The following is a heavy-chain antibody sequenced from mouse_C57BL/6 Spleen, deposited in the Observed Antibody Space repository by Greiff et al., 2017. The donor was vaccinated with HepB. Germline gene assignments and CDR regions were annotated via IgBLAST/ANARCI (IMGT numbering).Heavy chain of an antibody. D-gene: IGHD1-1*01. CDR3: ARRSTTVVTFDY. V-gene: IGHV5-6*02. J-gene: IGHJ2*01. CDR2: ISSGGSYT. Sequence: EVNLVESGGDLVKPGGSLKLSCAASGFTFSSYGMSWVRQTPDKRLEWVATISSGGSYTYYPDSVKGRFTISRDNAKNTLYLQMSSLKSEDTAMYYCARRSTTVVTFDYWGQGTTLTVSS. CDR1: GFTFSSYG.